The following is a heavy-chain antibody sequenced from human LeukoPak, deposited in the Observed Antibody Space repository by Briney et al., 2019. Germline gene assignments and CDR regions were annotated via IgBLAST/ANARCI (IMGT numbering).Heavy chain of an antibody. CDR3: ARIGDYAENYYYYYYMDV. D-gene: IGHD4-17*01. CDR2: INTNTGNP. J-gene: IGHJ6*03. Sequence: ASVKVSCKASGYTFTSYAMNWVRQAPGQGLEWMGWINTNTGNPTYAQGFTGRFVFSLDTSVSTAYLQIGSLKAEDTAVYYCARIGDYAENYYYYYYMDVWGKGTTVTVSS. V-gene: IGHV7-4-1*01. CDR1: GYTFTSYA.